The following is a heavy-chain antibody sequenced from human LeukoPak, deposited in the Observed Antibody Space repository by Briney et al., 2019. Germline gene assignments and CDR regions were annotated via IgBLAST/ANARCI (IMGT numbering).Heavy chain of an antibody. V-gene: IGHV1-69*11. CDR3: VTGSAYRDAFDI. J-gene: IGHJ3*02. D-gene: IGHD5-12*01. CDR2: IIPILSQV. Sequence: SVKVSRKASGGTFSTYAINWVRQAPGQGLEWMGRIIPILSQVNYAQKFQGRVSITADESTSTAYMDLSSLRSEDTAVYYCVTGSAYRDAFDIWGQGTMVIVSS. CDR1: GGTFSTYA.